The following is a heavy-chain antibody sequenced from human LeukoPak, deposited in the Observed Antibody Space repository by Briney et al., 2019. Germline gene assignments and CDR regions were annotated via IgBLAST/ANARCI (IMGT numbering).Heavy chain of an antibody. Sequence: GASVKVSCKASGYTFTSYGISWVRQAPGQGLEWMGWISAYNGNTNYAQKLQGRVTMTTDTSTSTAYMELRSLRSDDTAVYYCARDQDIVVVPVRKTPRGYYYYYGMDVWGQGTTVTVSS. CDR3: ARDQDIVVVPVRKTPRGYYYYYGMDV. CDR2: ISAYNGNT. CDR1: GYTFTSYG. J-gene: IGHJ6*02. V-gene: IGHV1-18*01. D-gene: IGHD2-2*01.